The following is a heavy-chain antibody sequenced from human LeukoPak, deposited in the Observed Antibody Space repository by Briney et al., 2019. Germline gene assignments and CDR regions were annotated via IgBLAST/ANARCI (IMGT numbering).Heavy chain of an antibody. CDR2: IIPIFGTA. CDR1: GGTFSSYA. CDR3: ARDSFGYYYGSSGHSGWFDP. D-gene: IGHD3-22*01. J-gene: IGHJ5*02. V-gene: IGHV1-69*05. Sequence: SVKVSCKASGGTFSSYAISWVRQAPGQGLEWMGGIIPIFGTANYAQKFQGRVTITTDESTSTAYMELSSLRSEDTAVYYCARDSFGYYYGSSGHSGWFDPWGQGTLVTVSS.